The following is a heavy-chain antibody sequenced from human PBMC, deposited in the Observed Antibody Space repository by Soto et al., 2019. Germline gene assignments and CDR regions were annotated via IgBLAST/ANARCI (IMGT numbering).Heavy chain of an antibody. J-gene: IGHJ4*02. Sequence: GGSLRLSCAASEFTFSSYAMSWVRQAPGKGLEWVSVISGSGGSTNYADSVKGRFTISRDNSKNTLYLQMNSLRAEDTALYYCAKGPRSGSYYYFDYWGQGTLVTVSS. V-gene: IGHV3-23*01. CDR2: ISGSGGST. CDR3: AKGPRSGSYYYFDY. D-gene: IGHD3-10*01. CDR1: EFTFSSYA.